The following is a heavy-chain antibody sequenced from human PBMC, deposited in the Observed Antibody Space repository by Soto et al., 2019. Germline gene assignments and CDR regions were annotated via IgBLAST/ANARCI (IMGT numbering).Heavy chain of an antibody. J-gene: IGHJ4*02. D-gene: IGHD3-3*01. CDR1: GFTVSSNY. CDR3: ARDRYYDFWSGYLDY. Sequence: GGSLRLSCAASGFTVSSNYMSWVRQAPGKGLEWVSVIYSGGSTYYADSVKGRFTISRDNSKNTLYLQMNSLRAEDTAVYYCARDRYYDFWSGYLDYWGQGTLVTVSS. CDR2: IYSGGST. V-gene: IGHV3-53*01.